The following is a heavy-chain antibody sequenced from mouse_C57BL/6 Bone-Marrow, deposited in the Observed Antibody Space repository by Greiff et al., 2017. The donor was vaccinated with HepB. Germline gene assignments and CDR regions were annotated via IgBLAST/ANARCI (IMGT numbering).Heavy chain of an antibody. CDR2: IDPNSGGT. CDR3: ARPYYYGSSYDLDY. V-gene: IGHV1-72*01. CDR1: GYTFTSYW. J-gene: IGHJ2*01. Sequence: QVQLQQPGAELVKPGASVKLSCKASGYTFTSYWMHWVKQRPGRGLEWIGRIDPNSGGTKYNEKFKSKATLTVDKPSSTAYMQLSSLTSEDSAVYYGARPYYYGSSYDLDYWGQGTTLTVSS. D-gene: IGHD1-1*01.